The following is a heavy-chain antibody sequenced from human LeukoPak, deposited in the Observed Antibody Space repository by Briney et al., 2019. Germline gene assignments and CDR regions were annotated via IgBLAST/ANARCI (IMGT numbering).Heavy chain of an antibody. J-gene: IGHJ4*02. D-gene: IGHD1-26*01. CDR1: GYTFTSYD. Sequence: ASVKVSCKASGYTFTSYDINWVRQATGQGLEWMGWMNPNSGNTDYAQKLHGRVTMTTDTSTSTAYLELRSLRSDDTAVYYCARAIVGATYYFDFWGQGTLVTVSS. CDR2: MNPNSGNT. V-gene: IGHV1-8*01. CDR3: ARAIVGATYYFDF.